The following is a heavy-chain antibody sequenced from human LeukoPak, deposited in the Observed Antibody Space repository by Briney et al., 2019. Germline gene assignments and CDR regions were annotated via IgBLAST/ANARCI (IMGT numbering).Heavy chain of an antibody. D-gene: IGHD1-26*01. CDR1: GYTFTSYY. CDR2: INPSGGST. V-gene: IGHV1-46*01. CDR3: ARDPQKSIVGATFDI. J-gene: IGHJ3*02. Sequence: GASVKVSCKASGYTFTSYYMHWVRQAPGQGLEWMGIINPSGGSTSYAQKFQGRVTMTRDTSTSTVYMELSSLRSEDTAVYYCARDPQKSIVGATFDIWGQGTMVTVSS.